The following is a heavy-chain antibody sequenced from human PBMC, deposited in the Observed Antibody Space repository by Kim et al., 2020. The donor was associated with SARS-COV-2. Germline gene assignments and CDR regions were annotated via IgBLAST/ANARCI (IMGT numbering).Heavy chain of an antibody. CDR2: ISYDGSNK. D-gene: IGHD6-13*01. Sequence: GGSLRLSCAASGFTFSSYAMHWVRQAPGKGLEWVAVISYDGSNKYYADSVKGRFTISRDNSKNTLYLQMNSLRAEDTAVYYCARTSYSSSSLGYWGQGTLVTVSS. CDR3: ARTSYSSSSLGY. CDR1: GFTFSSYA. J-gene: IGHJ4*02. V-gene: IGHV3-30*04.